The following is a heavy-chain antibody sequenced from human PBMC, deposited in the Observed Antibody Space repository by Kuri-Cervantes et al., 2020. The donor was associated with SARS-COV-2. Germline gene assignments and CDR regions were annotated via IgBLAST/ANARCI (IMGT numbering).Heavy chain of an antibody. Sequence: ETLSLTCAASGFTFSSYSMNWVRQAPGKGLEWVSYISSSSSTIYYAGSVKGRFTISRDNAKNSLYLQMNSLRAEDTAVYYCARDYYDFWSGYYVPYYYYYYGMDVWGQGTTVTVSS. V-gene: IGHV3-48*01. CDR3: ARDYYDFWSGYYVPYYYYYYGMDV. J-gene: IGHJ6*02. CDR1: GFTFSSYS. D-gene: IGHD3-3*01. CDR2: ISSSSSTI.